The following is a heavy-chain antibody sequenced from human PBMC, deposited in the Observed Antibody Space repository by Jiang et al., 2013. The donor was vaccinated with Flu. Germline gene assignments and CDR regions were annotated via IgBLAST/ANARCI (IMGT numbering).Heavy chain of an antibody. J-gene: IGHJ6*02. CDR2: ISAYNGNT. CDR1: YG. D-gene: IGHD4-17*01. V-gene: IGHV1-18*01. Sequence: YGISWVRQAPGQGLEWMGWISAYNGNTNYAQKLQGRVTMTTDTSTSTAYMELRSLRSDDTAVYYCARGLGYGDHGYYYYGMDVWGQGTTVTVSS. CDR3: ARGLGYGDHGYYYYGMDV.